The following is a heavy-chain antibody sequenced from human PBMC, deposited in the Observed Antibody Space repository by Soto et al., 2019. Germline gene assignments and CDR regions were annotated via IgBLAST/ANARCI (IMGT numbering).Heavy chain of an antibody. V-gene: IGHV4-39*01. J-gene: IGHJ1*01. D-gene: IGHD2-15*01. CDR2: IYYSGST. CDR1: GGSISSSSYY. Sequence: SETLSLTCTVSGGSISSSSYYWGWIRQPPGKGLEWIGSIYYSGSTYYNPSLKSRVTISVGTSKNPFSLDLSSVTAADTAGYYCASPPTYCSGGSCYSSRVAEYFQHWGQGTLVTVSS. CDR3: ASPPTYCSGGSCYSSRVAEYFQH.